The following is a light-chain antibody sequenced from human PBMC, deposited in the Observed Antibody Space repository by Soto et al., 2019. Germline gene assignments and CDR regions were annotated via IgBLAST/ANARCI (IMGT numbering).Light chain of an antibody. V-gene: IGKV1-5*03. CDR3: QQYNSYSRP. Sequence: DIQMTQSPSTLSASVGDRVTITCRASQSISSWLAWYQQKPGKAHELLIYKPSSLESGVPARFSGSGAGTECTLTISSRQPDDFATYYCQQYNSYSRPFGQGNKVEIK. CDR2: KPS. CDR1: QSISSW. J-gene: IGKJ1*01.